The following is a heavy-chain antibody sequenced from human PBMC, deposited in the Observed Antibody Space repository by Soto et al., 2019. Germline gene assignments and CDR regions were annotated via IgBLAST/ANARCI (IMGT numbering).Heavy chain of an antibody. CDR3: ARSESDDLYNWFDP. D-gene: IGHD2-21*02. CDR1: GGSMIDYD. V-gene: IGHV4-4*07. J-gene: IGHJ5*02. Sequence: SETLSLTCSVSGGSMIDYDWTWIRQPAGKGLEWIGRIFSSGSTKYNPSLKSRVTMSVDTSKNQFSLMLSSMTAADTAVYYCARSESDDLYNWFDPWGQGTLVTVPQ. CDR2: IFSSGST.